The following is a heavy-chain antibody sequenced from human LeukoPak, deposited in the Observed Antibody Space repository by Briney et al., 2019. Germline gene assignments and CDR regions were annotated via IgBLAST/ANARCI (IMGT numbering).Heavy chain of an antibody. V-gene: IGHV3-23*01. CDR2: ISGSGGST. Sequence: GGALRLSCAASGVTFSSYGMSWGRQGQGKGLEWGSAISGSGGSTYYADSGRGGFTISRDNSKNTLYLQMNSLRAEDTAVYYCAKDGDEDGSGLDLWGQGTLVTVSS. CDR1: GVTFSSYG. CDR3: AKDGDEDGSGLDL. D-gene: IGHD3-10*01. J-gene: IGHJ5*02.